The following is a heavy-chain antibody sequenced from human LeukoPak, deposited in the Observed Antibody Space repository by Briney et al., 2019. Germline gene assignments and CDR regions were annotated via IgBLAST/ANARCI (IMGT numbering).Heavy chain of an antibody. CDR2: INNSGST. J-gene: IGHJ4*02. CDR3: ANGRSRDWCHRPRKRTGVYCDY. CDR1: GGSFSGYY. Sequence: SETLSLTCTVYGGSFSGYYWSWIRQPPGKGLEWIGQINNSGSTKYNPSLKSRVTISVDTSKNQFSLKLSSVTAADTALYYCANGRSRDWCHRPRKRTGVYCDYWGQGTLVTVSS. D-gene: IGHD6-19*01. V-gene: IGHV4-34*01.